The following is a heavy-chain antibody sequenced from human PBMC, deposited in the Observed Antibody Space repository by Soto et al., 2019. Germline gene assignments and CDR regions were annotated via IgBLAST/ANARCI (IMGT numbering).Heavy chain of an antibody. CDR2: IYPGDSDT. Sequence: PGESLKISCKGSGYSFTSYWIGWVRQMPGKGLEWMGIIYPGDSDTRYSPSFQGQVTISADKSISTAYLQWSSLKASDTAMYYCARLGSSDYDFWSGYSPYYYYGMDVWGQGTTVTVSS. D-gene: IGHD3-3*01. J-gene: IGHJ6*02. V-gene: IGHV5-51*01. CDR1: GYSFTSYW. CDR3: ARLGSSDYDFWSGYSPYYYYGMDV.